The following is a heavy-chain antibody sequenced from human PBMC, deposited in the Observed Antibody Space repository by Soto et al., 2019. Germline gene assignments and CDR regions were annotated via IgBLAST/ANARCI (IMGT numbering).Heavy chain of an antibody. Sequence: GASVNVSCKSSGGTFSSYPISWVRQAPGQGLEWMGGIIPIFGTANYAQKFQGRVTITADESTSTAYMELSSLRSEDTAVYYCARALEGSSSIAFDIWGQGTMVTVSS. D-gene: IGHD6-6*01. CDR2: IIPIFGTA. CDR1: GGTFSSYP. CDR3: ARALEGSSSIAFDI. J-gene: IGHJ3*02. V-gene: IGHV1-69*13.